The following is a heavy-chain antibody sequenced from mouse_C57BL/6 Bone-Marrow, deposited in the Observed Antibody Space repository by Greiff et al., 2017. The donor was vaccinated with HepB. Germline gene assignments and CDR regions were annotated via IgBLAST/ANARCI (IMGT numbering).Heavy chain of an antibody. D-gene: IGHD1-1*01. Sequence: VQLKESGPGLVKPSQSLSLTCSVTGYSITSGYYWNWIRQFPGNKLEWMGYISYDGSNNYNPSLKNRISITRDTSKNQFFLKLNSVTTEDTATYYCARGGVYYYGSDAYWGQGTLVTVSA. CDR3: ARGGVYYYGSDAY. CDR2: ISYDGSN. CDR1: GYSITSGYY. J-gene: IGHJ3*01. V-gene: IGHV3-6*01.